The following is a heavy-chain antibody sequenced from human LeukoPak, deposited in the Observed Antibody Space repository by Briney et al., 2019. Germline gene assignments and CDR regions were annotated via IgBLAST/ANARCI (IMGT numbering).Heavy chain of an antibody. Sequence: PGGSLGLSCAASGFTLRNYGMSWVRQAPGKGLEWVSGISGSGGTTKYADSVKGRFTISRDNSKNTVYLQLNSLRAEDTAVYYCAKDGLWTANSYIDVWGQGTTVTVSS. V-gene: IGHV3-23*01. CDR1: GFTLRNYG. J-gene: IGHJ6*02. D-gene: IGHD5-18*01. CDR2: ISGSGGTT. CDR3: AKDGLWTANSYIDV.